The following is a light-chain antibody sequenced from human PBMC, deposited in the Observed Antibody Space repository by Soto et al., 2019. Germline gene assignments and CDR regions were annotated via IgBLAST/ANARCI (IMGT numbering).Light chain of an antibody. V-gene: IGLV2-14*01. CDR2: DVS. CDR1: SSDVGGYNY. CDR3: SSYTSSSTLVV. Sequence: QSALTQPASVSGSPGQSITISCTGTSSDVGGYNYVSWYQQHPGKAPKLMIYDVSNRPSGVSNRFSGSKSGNTDSLTISGLQAEDEADYYCSSYTSSSTLVVFGGWTKLTVL. J-gene: IGLJ2*01.